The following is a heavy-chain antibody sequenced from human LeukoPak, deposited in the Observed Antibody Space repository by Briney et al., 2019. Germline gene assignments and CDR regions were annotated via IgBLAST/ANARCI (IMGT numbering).Heavy chain of an antibody. V-gene: IGHV4-59*01. Sequence: PSETLSLTCTVSGGSISSYYWSWIRQPPGKGLEWIGYIYYSGSTNYNPSLKSRVTISVDASKNQFSLKLSSVTAADTAVYYCARAGNREQSVDYWGQGTPVTVSS. CDR2: IYYSGST. CDR3: ARAGNREQSVDY. J-gene: IGHJ4*02. CDR1: GGSISSYY. D-gene: IGHD1-26*01.